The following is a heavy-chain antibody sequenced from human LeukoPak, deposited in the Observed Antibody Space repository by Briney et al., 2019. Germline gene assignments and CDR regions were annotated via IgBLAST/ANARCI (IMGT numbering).Heavy chain of an antibody. J-gene: IGHJ4*02. Sequence: GESLKISCEASGPTFSSYSMSWVRQAPGRGLEWVSGITASGDTTYYADSVTGRFTISRDNSKNTLYLQMNSLRVEDTAVYYCAKMSGYFDYWGQGTLVTVSS. D-gene: IGHD5/OR15-5a*01. CDR3: AKMSGYFDY. CDR1: GPTFSSYS. V-gene: IGHV3-23*01. CDR2: ITASGDTT.